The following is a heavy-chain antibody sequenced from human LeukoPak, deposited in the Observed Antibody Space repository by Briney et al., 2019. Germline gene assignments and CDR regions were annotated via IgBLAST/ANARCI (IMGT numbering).Heavy chain of an antibody. J-gene: IGHJ6*02. V-gene: IGHV1-46*01. Sequence: GPSVTVSCTASGYTFTAYYIHLLRQAPGPGLEWMGLINPSGGSTNSAQRFQGRITMTREISTLTVYMELSSLRYEDTAVYYCARELKCSGGTCYADYYYGMDVWGQGTTVTASS. CDR2: INPSGGST. CDR1: GYTFTAYY. CDR3: ARELKCSGGTCYADYYYGMDV. D-gene: IGHD2-15*01.